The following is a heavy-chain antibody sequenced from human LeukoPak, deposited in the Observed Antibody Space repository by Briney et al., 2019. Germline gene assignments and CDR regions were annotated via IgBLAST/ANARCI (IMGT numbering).Heavy chain of an antibody. Sequence: ASVKVSCKASGYTFTGYYMRWVRQAPGQGLEWMGWINPNSGGTNYAQKFQGRVTMTRDTSISTAYMELSRLRSDDTAVYYCARDRPYAYYFDYWGQGTLVTVSS. CDR2: INPNSGGT. V-gene: IGHV1-2*02. J-gene: IGHJ4*02. D-gene: IGHD3-16*01. CDR3: ARDRPYAYYFDY. CDR1: GYTFTGYY.